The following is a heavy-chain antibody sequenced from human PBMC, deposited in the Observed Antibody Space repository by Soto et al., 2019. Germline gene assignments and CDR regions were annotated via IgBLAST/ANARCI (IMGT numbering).Heavy chain of an antibody. V-gene: IGHV4-59*01. J-gene: IGHJ4*02. Sequence: SEARSVSCTGSGGAIRSDYCGWIRPPQGRGLEWIGYIYYSGRTNYNPSLKSRVTISVDTSKNQFSLKLSSVTAADTAVYYCARAYGDYVFDYWGQGTLVTVS. D-gene: IGHD4-17*01. CDR1: GGAIRSDY. CDR2: IYYSGRT. CDR3: ARAYGDYVFDY.